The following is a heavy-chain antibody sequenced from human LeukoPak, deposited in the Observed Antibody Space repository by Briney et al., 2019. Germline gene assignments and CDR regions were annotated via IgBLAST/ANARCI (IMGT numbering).Heavy chain of an antibody. V-gene: IGHV4-34*01. J-gene: IGHJ6*02. CDR2: INHSGST. Sequence: PSETLSLTCAVYGGSFSGYYWSWIRQPPGKGLEWIGEINHSGSTNYNPSLKSRVTISVDTSKKQFSLKVNSVTAADTAVYYCARGFVWTDGHGMDVWGQGTTVTVSS. D-gene: IGHD1-1*01. CDR1: GGSFSGYY. CDR3: ARGFVWTDGHGMDV.